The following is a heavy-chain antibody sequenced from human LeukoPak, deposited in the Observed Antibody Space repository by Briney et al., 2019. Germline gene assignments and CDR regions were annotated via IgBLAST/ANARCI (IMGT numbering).Heavy chain of an antibody. Sequence: ASVKVSCKASGYTFTSYYMHWVRQAPGQGLEWMGGIIPILNTANYAQKFQGRVTITADKSTTTAYMERSSLRSEDTAVYYCANEEVEYFQHWGQGTLVTVSS. CDR3: ANEEVEYFQH. CDR1: GYTFTSYY. CDR2: IIPILNTA. V-gene: IGHV1-69*06. J-gene: IGHJ1*01.